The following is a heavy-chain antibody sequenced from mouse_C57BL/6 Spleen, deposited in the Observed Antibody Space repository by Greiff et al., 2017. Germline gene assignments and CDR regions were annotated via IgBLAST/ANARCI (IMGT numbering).Heavy chain of an antibody. CDR2: IDPANGNT. J-gene: IGHJ1*03. D-gene: IGHD2-1*01. Sequence: VQLKQSVAELVRPGASVKLSCTASGFTIKNTYMHWVKQRPEQGLEWIGRIDPANGNTKYAPKFQGKATITADTSSNTAYLQLSSLTSEDTAIYYCAISPYGNYWYFDVWGTGTTVTVSS. V-gene: IGHV14-3*01. CDR1: GFTIKNTY. CDR3: AISPYGNYWYFDV.